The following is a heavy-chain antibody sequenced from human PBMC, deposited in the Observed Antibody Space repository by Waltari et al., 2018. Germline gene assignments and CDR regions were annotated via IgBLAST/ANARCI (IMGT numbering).Heavy chain of an antibody. Sequence: QVQLVQSGAEVKKPGASVKVSCKASGYTFTGYYMHWVRQAPGQGLEWMGWRNPTGGGTNYAQKFKGRVTMTRDTSISTAYMELSRLRSDDTAVYYCARESHLGLSGWYRGLDYWGQGTLVTVSS. CDR2: RNPTGGGT. CDR1: GYTFTGYY. CDR3: ARESHLGLSGWYRGLDY. V-gene: IGHV1-2*02. J-gene: IGHJ4*02. D-gene: IGHD6-19*01.